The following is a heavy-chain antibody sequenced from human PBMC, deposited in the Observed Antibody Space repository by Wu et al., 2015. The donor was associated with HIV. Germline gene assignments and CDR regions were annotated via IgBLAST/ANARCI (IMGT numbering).Heavy chain of an antibody. CDR3: AREGSIVVVPAAMSGTNWFDP. J-gene: IGHJ5*02. V-gene: IGHV1-2*02. CDR1: GYTFTGYY. CDR2: INPNSGGT. Sequence: QVQLVQSGAEVKKPGASVKVSCKASGYTFTGYYMHWVRQAPGQGLEWMGWINPNSGGTNYAQKFQGRVTMTRDTSISTAYMELSRLRSDDTAVYYCAREGSIVVVPAAMSGTNWFDPWGQGNPGSPSPQ. D-gene: IGHD2-2*01.